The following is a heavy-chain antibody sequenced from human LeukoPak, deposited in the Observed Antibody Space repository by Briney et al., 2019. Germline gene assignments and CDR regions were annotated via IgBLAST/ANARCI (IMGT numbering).Heavy chain of an antibody. J-gene: IGHJ4*02. CDR1: GFTFSSYW. CDR3: TSVVVSLFDY. Sequence: GGSLRLSCAASGFTFSSYWMHWVRQAPGKGLVWVSRINSDGSSTTYADSVKGRFTVSRDNAKNTLYLQMNSLRAEDTAVYYCTSVVVSLFDYWGQGTLVTVSS. CDR2: INSDGSST. D-gene: IGHD2-15*01. V-gene: IGHV3-74*01.